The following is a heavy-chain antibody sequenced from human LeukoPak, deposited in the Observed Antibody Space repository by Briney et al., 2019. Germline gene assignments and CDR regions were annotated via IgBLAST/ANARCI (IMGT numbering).Heavy chain of an antibody. D-gene: IGHD2-2*01. Sequence: ASVKVSCKASGGTFSSYAISWVRQAPGQGLEWMGGIIPIFGTANYAQKFQGRVTITTDESTSTAYMELSSLRSEDTAVYYCASEYCSSTSCYRIDYWGQGTLVTVSS. CDR3: ASEYCSSTSCYRIDY. V-gene: IGHV1-69*05. J-gene: IGHJ4*02. CDR1: GGTFSSYA. CDR2: IIPIFGTA.